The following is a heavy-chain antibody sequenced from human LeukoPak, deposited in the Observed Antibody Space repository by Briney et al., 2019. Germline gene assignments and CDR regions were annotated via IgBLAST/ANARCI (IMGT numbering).Heavy chain of an antibody. CDR2: IYNGGST. J-gene: IGHJ5*02. V-gene: IGHV4-59*01. Sequence: SETLSLTCTVSGGSISSYYWSWIRQPPGKGLEWIGYIYNGGSTNHNPSLRSRVTISVDTSKNQFSLKLSSVTAADTAVYYCAKSWRPRRWPDSFDPWGQGTLVTVSS. CDR3: AKSWRPRRWPDSFDP. D-gene: IGHD5-24*01. CDR1: GGSISSYY.